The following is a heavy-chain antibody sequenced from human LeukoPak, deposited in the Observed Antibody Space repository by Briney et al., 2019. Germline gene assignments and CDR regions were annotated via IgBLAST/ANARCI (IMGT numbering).Heavy chain of an antibody. CDR2: IGGSGGFIT. V-gene: IGHV3-23*01. CDR3: TRDLGWLHYAD. J-gene: IGHJ4*02. Sequence: GGSLRLSCAASGFTFSSHGMNWVRQTPGKGLEWVSGIGGSGGFITYYADSVKGRFTVSRDNSKNTLYLQMDSLRADDTPIYYCTRDLGWLHYADWGQGTLVTVSS. D-gene: IGHD5-12*01. CDR1: GFTFSSHG.